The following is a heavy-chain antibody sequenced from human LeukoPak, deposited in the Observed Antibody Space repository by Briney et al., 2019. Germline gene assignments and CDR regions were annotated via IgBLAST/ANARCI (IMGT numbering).Heavy chain of an antibody. Sequence: GGSLRLSCAASGFTFSSYALSWVRQAPGKGLEWVSNISGSGDSTYYADSVKGRFTISRDNSKTTVYLQMNSLRAEYTAVYYCAKDALSSRLTNDPFGWFDPWGQGTLVTVSS. CDR2: ISGSGDST. CDR1: GFTFSSYA. D-gene: IGHD6-13*01. CDR3: AKDALSSRLTNDPFGWFDP. J-gene: IGHJ5*02. V-gene: IGHV3-23*01.